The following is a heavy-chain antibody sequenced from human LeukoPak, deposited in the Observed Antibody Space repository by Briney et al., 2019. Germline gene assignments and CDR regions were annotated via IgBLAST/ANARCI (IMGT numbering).Heavy chain of an antibody. CDR2: IKQDGSEK. D-gene: IGHD3-10*01. J-gene: IGHJ4*02. CDR3: AREIQGDDYFDY. CDR1: RFTFSTYW. Sequence: GGSLRLSCAASRFTFSTYWMSWVRQAPGEGLEWVANIKQDGSEKYYVDSVKGRFTISRDNAKNSLYLQMNNLRAEDTAVYYCAREIQGDDYFDYWGQGTLVTVSS. V-gene: IGHV3-7*01.